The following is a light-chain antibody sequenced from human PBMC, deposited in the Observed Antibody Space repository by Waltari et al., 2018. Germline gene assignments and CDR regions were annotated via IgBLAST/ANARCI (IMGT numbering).Light chain of an antibody. CDR2: LVS. Sequence: DIVMTQSPLSLPVSPGEPASISCRSSQSLLPSSGYTFLAWYVQKPGQAPQLLIYLVSDRASGVPDRFSGSGSGTDFTLKISRVEAEDVGLYYCMQARQTPWTFGQGTKVEIK. J-gene: IGKJ1*01. V-gene: IGKV2-28*01. CDR3: MQARQTPWT. CDR1: QSLLPSSGYTF.